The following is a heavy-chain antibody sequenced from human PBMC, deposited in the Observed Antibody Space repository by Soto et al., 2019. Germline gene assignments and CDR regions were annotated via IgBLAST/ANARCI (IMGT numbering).Heavy chain of an antibody. CDR3: ARGLVAAAGTNYYYDMDV. D-gene: IGHD6-13*01. CDR2: MNPNSGNT. Sequence: ASVKVSCKASGYTFTSYDINWVRQATGQGLEWMGWMNPNSGNTGYAQKFQGRVTMTRNTSISTAYMELSSLRSEDTAVYYCARGLVAAAGTNYYYDMDVWGKGTTVTVSS. V-gene: IGHV1-8*01. J-gene: IGHJ6*03. CDR1: GYTFTSYD.